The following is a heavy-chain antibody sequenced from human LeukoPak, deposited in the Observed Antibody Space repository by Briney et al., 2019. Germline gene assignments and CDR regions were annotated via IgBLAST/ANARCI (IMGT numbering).Heavy chain of an antibody. CDR3: ARARGDYYDSSGYYSAFDY. CDR2: INHSGSA. J-gene: IGHJ4*02. D-gene: IGHD3-22*01. V-gene: IGHV4-34*01. CDR1: GGPFSGYY. Sequence: SSETLSLTCAVYGGPFSGYYWSWIRQPPGKGLEWIGEINHSGSANYNPSLKSRVTISVDMSKNQFSLKLSSMTAADTAVYYCARARGDYYDSSGYYSAFDYWGQGTLVTVSS.